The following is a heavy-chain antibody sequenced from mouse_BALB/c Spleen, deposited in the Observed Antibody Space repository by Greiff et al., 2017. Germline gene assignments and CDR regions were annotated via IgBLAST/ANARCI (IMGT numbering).Heavy chain of an antibody. CDR2: ISSGGSYT. CDR1: GFTLSSYA. D-gene: IGHD2-4*01. V-gene: IGHV5-9-4*01. J-gene: IGHJ4*01. CDR3: ARETTMITAMDY. Sequence: EVKLVESGGGLVKPGGSLKLSCAASGFTLSSYAMSWVRQSPEKRLEWVAEISSGGSYTYYPDTVTGRFTISRDNAKNTLYLEMSSLRSEDTAMYYCARETTMITAMDYWGQGTSVTVSS.